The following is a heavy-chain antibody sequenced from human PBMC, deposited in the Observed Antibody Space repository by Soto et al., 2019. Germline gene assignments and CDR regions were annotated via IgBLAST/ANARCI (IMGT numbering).Heavy chain of an antibody. CDR1: GFTFSSYG. D-gene: IGHD6-19*01. V-gene: IGHV3-33*01. CDR3: ARDDIPGIAVAIYGMDV. J-gene: IGHJ6*02. CDR2: IWYDHSNI. Sequence: GGSLTLSCAASGFTFSSYGMHWVRQAPGRGLYWVAVIWYDHSNIYYADSVKGRFTISRDNSKNTLFLQMNSRRAEDTAVYYCARDDIPGIAVAIYGMDVWGQGTTVTVSS.